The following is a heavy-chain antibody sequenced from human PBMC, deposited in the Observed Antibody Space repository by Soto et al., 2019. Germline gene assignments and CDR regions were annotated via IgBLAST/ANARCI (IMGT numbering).Heavy chain of an antibody. J-gene: IGHJ5*02. CDR3: ARDGGYCSGGSCKGNNWFDP. CDR1: GFTFSSYS. V-gene: IGHV3-21*01. CDR2: ISSSSSYI. Sequence: GGSLRLSCAASGFTFSSYSMNWVRQAPGKGLEWVSSISSSSSYIYYADSVKGRFTISRDNAKNSLYLQMNSLRAEDTAVYYCARDGGYCSGGSCKGNNWFDPWGQGTLVTVSS. D-gene: IGHD2-15*01.